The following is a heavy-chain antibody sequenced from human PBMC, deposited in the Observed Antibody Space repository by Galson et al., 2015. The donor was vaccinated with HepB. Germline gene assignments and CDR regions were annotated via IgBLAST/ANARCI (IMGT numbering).Heavy chain of an antibody. CDR1: GFTFSSYT. CDR2: ITYDGSNK. D-gene: IGHD5-24*01. CDR3: VSDSRDGYKYFKY. Sequence: LRLSCAASGFTFSSYTMHWVRQAPGKGLEWVAVITYDGSNKYYADSVKGRFTISRDNSKNTLYLQMNSLRAEDTAVYHCVSDSRDGYKYFKYWGQGTLVTVSS. V-gene: IGHV3-30*04. J-gene: IGHJ4*02.